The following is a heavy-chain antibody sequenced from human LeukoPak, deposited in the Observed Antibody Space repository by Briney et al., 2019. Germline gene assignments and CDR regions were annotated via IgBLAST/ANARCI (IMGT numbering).Heavy chain of an antibody. CDR2: ISAYNGNT. D-gene: IGHD6-13*01. J-gene: IGHJ3*02. Sequence: ASVKVSCKASGYTFTSYGISWVRQAPGQGLEWMGWISAYNGNTNYAQKLQGRVTMTTDTSTSTAYMELRSLRSDDTAVYYCAREGSYEQPTSNDAFDIWGQGTMVTVSS. V-gene: IGHV1-18*01. CDR3: AREGSYEQPTSNDAFDI. CDR1: GYTFTSYG.